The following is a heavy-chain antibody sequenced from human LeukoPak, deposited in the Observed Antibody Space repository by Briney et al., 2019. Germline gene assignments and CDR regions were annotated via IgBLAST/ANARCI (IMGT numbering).Heavy chain of an antibody. V-gene: IGHV1-8*01. D-gene: IGHD3-10*01. CDR2: MNPINGNT. J-gene: IGHJ5*02. Sequence: ASVKVSCKASGFTLTNYDINWVRQAPGQGLEWMGWMNPINGNTGYARKFQGRVTMTRDTSISTAYMELRSLTSEDTAIYYCVRDGEGVAISVNFWFDPWGQGTLVTVST. CDR1: GFTLTNYD. CDR3: VRDGEGVAISVNFWFDP.